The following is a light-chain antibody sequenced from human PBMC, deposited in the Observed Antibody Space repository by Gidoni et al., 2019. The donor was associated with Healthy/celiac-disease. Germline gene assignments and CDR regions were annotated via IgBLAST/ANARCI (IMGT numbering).Light chain of an antibody. CDR1: QSISSW. Sequence: DIQMTQSPSTLSASVGDRVTITCRASQSISSWLAWYQQKPGKAPKLLIYDASSLESGVPSRCSGSGSGTEFTLTISSLQPDDFATYYCQQYNSYQGYTFGQGTKLEIK. CDR3: QQYNSYQGYT. J-gene: IGKJ2*01. V-gene: IGKV1-5*01. CDR2: DAS.